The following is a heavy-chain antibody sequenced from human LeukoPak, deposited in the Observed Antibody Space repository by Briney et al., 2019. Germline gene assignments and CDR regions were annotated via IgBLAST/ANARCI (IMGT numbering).Heavy chain of an antibody. Sequence: ASVKVSCKASGYTFTSYAMHWVRQAPGQRLEWMGWINAGNGNTKYSQEFQGRVTITRDTSASTAYMELSSLRSEDMAVYYCARGASYDFWSGYYPNWFDSWGQGTLVTVSS. CDR1: GYTFTSYA. D-gene: IGHD3-3*01. J-gene: IGHJ5*01. V-gene: IGHV1-3*03. CDR2: INAGNGNT. CDR3: ARGASYDFWSGYYPNWFDS.